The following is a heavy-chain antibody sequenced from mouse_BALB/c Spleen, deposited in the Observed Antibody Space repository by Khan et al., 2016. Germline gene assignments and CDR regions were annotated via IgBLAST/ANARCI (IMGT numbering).Heavy chain of an antibody. CDR1: GFDFSRYW. D-gene: IGHD1-2*01. Sequence: EVKLLESGGGLVQPGGSLKLSCAASGFDFSRYWMSWVRQAPGKGLEWIGEINPDSSTINYTPSLKDKFIISRDNANNTLYLQMSKVRSEDTALYYCARLHYYGYMNYWGQGTTLSGSS. CDR2: INPDSSTI. V-gene: IGHV4-1*02. J-gene: IGHJ2*01. CDR3: ARLHYYGYMNY.